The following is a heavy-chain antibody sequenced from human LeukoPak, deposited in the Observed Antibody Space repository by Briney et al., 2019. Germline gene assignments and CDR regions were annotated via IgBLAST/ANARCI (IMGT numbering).Heavy chain of an antibody. CDR1: GGSISSYY. D-gene: IGHD3-22*01. CDR2: IYYSGST. CDR3: ARGYYDSSGQSDDAFDI. V-gene: IGHV4-59*08. Sequence: SETLSLTCAVSGGSISSYYWSWIRQPPGKGLEWIGFIYYSGSTNYNPSLKSRVTISVDTSKNQFSLKLSSVTAADTAVYYCARGYYDSSGQSDDAFDIWGQGTMVTVSS. J-gene: IGHJ3*02.